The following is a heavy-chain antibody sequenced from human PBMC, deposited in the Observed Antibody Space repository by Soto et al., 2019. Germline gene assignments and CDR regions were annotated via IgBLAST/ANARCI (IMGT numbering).Heavy chain of an antibody. D-gene: IGHD1-7*01. CDR3: ARDTRITGNTGFDYYYYIDV. J-gene: IGHJ6*03. CDR2: IYSGGST. V-gene: IGHV3-53*04. Sequence: PGESLKISCVASGFTVSSNCMSWVRQAPGKGLEWVSVIYSGGSTYYADSVKGRFAISRHNSKNTLYLQMNSLRAEDTAVYYCARDTRITGNTGFDYYYYIDVSGKGTTVTVSS. CDR1: GFTVSSNC.